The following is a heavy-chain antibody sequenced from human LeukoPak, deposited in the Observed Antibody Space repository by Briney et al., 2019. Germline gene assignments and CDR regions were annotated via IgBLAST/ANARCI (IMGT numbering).Heavy chain of an antibody. Sequence: GGSLRLSCAASGCTFSNYEMNWVRQAPGKGLESVSYISSSSGSTIYYADSVKGRFTISRDNAKNSLYLQMNSLRAEDTAVYYCARDSSGWYYFDYWGQGTLVTVSS. CDR3: ARDSSGWYYFDY. D-gene: IGHD6-19*01. CDR2: ISSSSGSTI. J-gene: IGHJ4*02. CDR1: GCTFSNYE. V-gene: IGHV3-48*03.